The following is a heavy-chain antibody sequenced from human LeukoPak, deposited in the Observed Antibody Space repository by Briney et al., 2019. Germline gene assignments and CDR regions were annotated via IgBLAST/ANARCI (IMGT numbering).Heavy chain of an antibody. D-gene: IGHD3-22*01. CDR1: GGSISSSSYY. J-gene: IGHJ4*02. V-gene: IGHV4-39*01. Sequence: PSETLSLTCTVSGGSISSSSYYWGWVRQPPGKGLEWIGSIYYSGSTYYNPSLKSRVTISADTSKNQFSLKLSSVTAADTAVYYCARQRGYYDSSGYYPDYWGQGTLATVSS. CDR3: ARQRGYYDSSGYYPDY. CDR2: IYYSGST.